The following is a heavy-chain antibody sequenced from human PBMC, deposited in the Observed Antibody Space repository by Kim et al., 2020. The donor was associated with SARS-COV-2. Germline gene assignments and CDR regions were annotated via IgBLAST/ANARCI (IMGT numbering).Heavy chain of an antibody. CDR2: IYYSGST. CDR1: GGSIGSYY. D-gene: IGHD6-19*01. Sequence: SETLSLTCTVSGGSIGSYYWTWIRQPPGKGLEWIGYIYYSGSTNYNPSLKSRVTISIDTSKNQFSLKLSSVTAADTAVYYCVRDEGSGWWGYWGQGTLVTVSS. CDR3: VRDEGSGWWGY. J-gene: IGHJ4*02. V-gene: IGHV4-59*13.